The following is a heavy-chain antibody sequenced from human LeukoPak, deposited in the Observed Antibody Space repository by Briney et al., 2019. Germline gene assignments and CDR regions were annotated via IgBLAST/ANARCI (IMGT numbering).Heavy chain of an antibody. V-gene: IGHV4-59*01. Sequence: SETLSLTCTVSGGSISSYYWSWIRQPPGKGLEWIGYIYYSGSTNYNPSLKSRVTISADTSKNQFSLKLSSVTAADTAVYYCARVGLGGYYYYYSGMDVWGQGTTVTVSS. CDR3: ARVGLGGYYYYYSGMDV. J-gene: IGHJ6*02. D-gene: IGHD3-3*01. CDR2: IYYSGST. CDR1: GGSISSYY.